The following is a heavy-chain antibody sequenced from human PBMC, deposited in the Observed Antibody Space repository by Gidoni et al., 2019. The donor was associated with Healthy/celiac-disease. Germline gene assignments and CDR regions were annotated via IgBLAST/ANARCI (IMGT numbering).Heavy chain of an antibody. CDR3: ARLQPVTRCPEY. CDR2: ISYSGST. CDR1: GGSISSSSYY. J-gene: IGHJ4*02. V-gene: IGHV4-39*01. D-gene: IGHD4-17*01. Sequence: GGSISSSSYYWGWIRQPPGKGLEWIGSISYSGSTYYNPSLKSRVTISVDTSKNQFSLKLSSVTAADTAVYYCARLQPVTRCPEYWGQGTLVTVSS.